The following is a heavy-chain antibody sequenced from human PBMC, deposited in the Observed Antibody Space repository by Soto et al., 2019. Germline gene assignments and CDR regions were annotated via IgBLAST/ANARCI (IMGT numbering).Heavy chain of an antibody. J-gene: IGHJ4*02. V-gene: IGHV3-23*01. CDR3: AKVNIAVAGTLPFY. Sequence: EVQLLESGGGLVQPGGSLRLSCAASGFTFSSYAMSWVRQAPGKGLEWVSAISGSGGSTYYADSVKDRFTISRDNSKNPLYLQMNSLRAEDTAVYYCAKVNIAVAGTLPFYWGQGTLVTVS. CDR1: GFTFSSYA. D-gene: IGHD6-19*01. CDR2: ISGSGGST.